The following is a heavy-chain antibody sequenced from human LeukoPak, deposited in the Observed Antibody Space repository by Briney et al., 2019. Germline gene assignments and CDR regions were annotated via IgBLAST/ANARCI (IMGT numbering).Heavy chain of an antibody. CDR1: GVSISSYY. J-gene: IGHJ4*02. V-gene: IGHV4-59*08. CDR3: ARRRSIMYDVNYFDY. D-gene: IGHD2-8*01. Sequence: KPSETLSLTCTVSGVSISSYYWSWIRQPPGKGLEWIGYIYYSGSTIYNPSLKSRVTISVDTSKNQFSLKLSSVTAADTAVYYCARRRSIMYDVNYFDYWGQGTLVTVSS. CDR2: IYYSGST.